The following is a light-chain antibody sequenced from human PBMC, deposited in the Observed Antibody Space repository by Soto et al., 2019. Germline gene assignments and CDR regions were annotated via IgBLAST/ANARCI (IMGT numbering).Light chain of an antibody. V-gene: IGKV1-5*01. Sequence: DIQMTQSPSTLSASVGDRVTITCRASQSISSWLAWYQQKPGKAPKLLIYDASSLESGVPSRFSGSGSGTEFTLTISSLQPYDFATYYCQRYNSYSAFGQGTKVDIK. J-gene: IGKJ1*01. CDR1: QSISSW. CDR3: QRYNSYSA. CDR2: DAS.